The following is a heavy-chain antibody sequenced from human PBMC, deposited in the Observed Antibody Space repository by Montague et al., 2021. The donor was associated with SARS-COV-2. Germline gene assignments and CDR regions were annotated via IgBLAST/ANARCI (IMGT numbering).Heavy chain of an antibody. CDR1: GGSISSSSYY. CDR2: MYYSGST. J-gene: IGHJ6*02. CDR3: ASEGVEYSSSWYARYYYYGMDV. D-gene: IGHD6-13*01. Sequence: SETLSLTCTVSGGSISSSSYYWGWIRQPPGKGLEWIGSMYYSGSTYYXPSLKSRVTISVDTSKNQFSLKLSSVTAADTAVYYCASEGVEYSSSWYARYYYYGMDVWGQGTTVTVSS. V-gene: IGHV4-39*01.